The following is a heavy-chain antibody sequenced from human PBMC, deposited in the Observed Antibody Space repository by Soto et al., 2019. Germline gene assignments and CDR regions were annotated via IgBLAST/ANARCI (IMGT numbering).Heavy chain of an antibody. CDR1: GYRFTTYW. V-gene: IGHV5-51*01. J-gene: IGHJ6*04. CDR3: ARHYYYGMQV. CDR2: IYPGDSDR. Sequence: GESLKISCKGSGYRFTTYWIGWVRQMPGKGLEWMGTIYPGDSDRRYSPSFQGQVTISVDKSISTAYLQWSSLKASDTAMYYCARHYYYGMQVWGEGTTATVYS.